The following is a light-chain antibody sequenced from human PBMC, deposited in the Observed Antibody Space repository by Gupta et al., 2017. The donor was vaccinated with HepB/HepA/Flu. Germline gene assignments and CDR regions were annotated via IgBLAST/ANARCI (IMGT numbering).Light chain of an antibody. V-gene: IGKV3-15*01. Sequence: EIVSTHSPATLSVSPGERATLSCRASQSVSSNLASYQQKPSQAPRLLIYGASIRATGILARFSGSGSSREFSLTIISRQSQDFAVYYCRQEYNCPPTFGPGTKVEIK. CDR2: GAS. J-gene: IGKJ1*01. CDR1: QSVSSN. CDR3: RQEYNCPPT.